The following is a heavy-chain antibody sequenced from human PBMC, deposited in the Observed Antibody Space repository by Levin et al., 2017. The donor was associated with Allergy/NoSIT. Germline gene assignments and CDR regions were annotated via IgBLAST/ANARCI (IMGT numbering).Heavy chain of an antibody. CDR3: SWTLDY. V-gene: IGHV3-7*04. J-gene: IGHJ4*02. Sequence: GESLKISCAASGFSFGTSWMDWVRQTPGKGLEWVANINQDSSEKSYVDSVKGRFTISRDNARKSLYLQMNGLRADDTAVYYCSWTLDYWGQGILVTVSS. CDR2: INQDSSEK. CDR1: GFSFGTSW.